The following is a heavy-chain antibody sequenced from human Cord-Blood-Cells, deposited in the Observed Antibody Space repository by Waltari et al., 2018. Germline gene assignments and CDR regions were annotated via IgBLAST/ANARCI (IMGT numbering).Heavy chain of an antibody. V-gene: IGHV1-46*01. Sequence: QVQLVQSGAEVKKPGASVKVSCKASGYTFTSYYMHWVRQAPGQGLEWMGIINPSGCSTIYAQKFQGRLTITRDTSTSTVYMELSRLRSEDTAVYYCATDPATDNWNYENNWFAPWGQGTRVTVSS. CDR1: GYTFTSYY. CDR2: INPSGCST. D-gene: IGHD1-7*01. CDR3: ATDPATDNWNYENNWFAP. J-gene: IGHJ5*02.